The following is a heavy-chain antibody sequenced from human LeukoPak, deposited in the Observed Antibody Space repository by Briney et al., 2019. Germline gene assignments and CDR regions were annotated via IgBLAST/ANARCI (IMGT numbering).Heavy chain of an antibody. CDR1: GGSFGGYY. CDR3: ARGPGVGPNRWFDP. Sequence: SETLSLTCAVYGGSFGGYYWSWIRQPPGKGLEWIGEINHSGSTNYNPSLKSRVTISVDTSKNQFTLKLSSVTAADTAVYYCARGPGVGPNRWFDPWGQGTLVTVSS. CDR2: INHSGST. V-gene: IGHV4-34*01. D-gene: IGHD2-8*01. J-gene: IGHJ5*02.